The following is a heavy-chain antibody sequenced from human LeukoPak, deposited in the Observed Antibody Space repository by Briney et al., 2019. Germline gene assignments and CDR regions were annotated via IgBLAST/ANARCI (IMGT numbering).Heavy chain of an antibody. J-gene: IGHJ4*02. CDR1: GGSISSYY. Sequence: SETLSLTCSVSGGSISSYYWSWIRQPPGKGLEFIGYIAASGTTKHNPSLRSRVTISMDTSKNQFSLELTSVTAADTAVYYCARFPYFEGFDYWGQGTLVIVSS. CDR2: IAASGTT. D-gene: IGHD3-9*01. CDR3: ARFPYFEGFDY. V-gene: IGHV4-4*08.